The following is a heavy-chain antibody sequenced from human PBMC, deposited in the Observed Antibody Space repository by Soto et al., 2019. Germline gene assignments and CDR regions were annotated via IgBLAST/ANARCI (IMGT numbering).Heavy chain of an antibody. CDR1: GFTFSSYG. J-gene: IGHJ6*02. CDR3: ARVHVGYDYYYGMDV. D-gene: IGHD3-10*02. CDR2: IWYDGSNK. Sequence: GGSLRLSCAASGFTFSSYGMHWVRQAPGKGLEWVAVIWYDGSNKYYADSVKGRFTISRDNSKNTLYLQMNSLRAEDTAVYYCARVHVGYDYYYGMDVWGQGTTVTVSS. V-gene: IGHV3-33*01.